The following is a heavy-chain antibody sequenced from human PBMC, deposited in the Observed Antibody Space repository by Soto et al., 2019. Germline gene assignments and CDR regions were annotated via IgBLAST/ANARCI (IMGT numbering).Heavy chain of an antibody. CDR1: GFTFSDYA. D-gene: IGHD2-21*01. Sequence: PGGSLRLSCAASGFTFSDYAMTWVRQPPGKGLEWVSSITASGGSTYYPDSVKGRFTISRDNSKNTLYLQMNSLRAEDAAVYYCATIFIRRFDYWGQGTLVTVSS. J-gene: IGHJ4*02. CDR2: ITASGGST. CDR3: ATIFIRRFDY. V-gene: IGHV3-23*01.